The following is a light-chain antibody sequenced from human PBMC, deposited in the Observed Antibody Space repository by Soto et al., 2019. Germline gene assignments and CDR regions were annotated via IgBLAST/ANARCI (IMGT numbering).Light chain of an antibody. CDR2: GVT. CDR1: SIDVGGYNY. CDR3: SSYTSASTLLYL. Sequence: QSVLTQPASVSGSPGQSITISCTGTSIDVGGYNYVSWYQQHPGIAPKLLIYGVTNRPSGVSTRFSGSKSGNTASLTISGLQAEDEADYHCSSYTSASTLLYLFGTGTKPIVL. J-gene: IGLJ1*01. V-gene: IGLV2-14*01.